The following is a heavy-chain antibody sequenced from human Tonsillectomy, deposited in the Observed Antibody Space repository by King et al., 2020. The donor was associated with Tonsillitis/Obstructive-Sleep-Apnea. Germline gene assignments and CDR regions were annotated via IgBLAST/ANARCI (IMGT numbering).Heavy chain of an antibody. CDR1: GFTFTSSA. V-gene: IGHV1-58*02. CDR3: AADYLYYFDY. CDR2: IVVGSGNT. J-gene: IGHJ4*02. Sequence: VQLVESGGEVKKPGTSVKVSCKASGFTFTSSAMQWVRQARGQRLEWVGWIVVGSGNTNYAQKLQERVTITRDMSTSTAYMELSSLRAEDTAVYYCAADYLYYFDYWGQGTLVTVSS.